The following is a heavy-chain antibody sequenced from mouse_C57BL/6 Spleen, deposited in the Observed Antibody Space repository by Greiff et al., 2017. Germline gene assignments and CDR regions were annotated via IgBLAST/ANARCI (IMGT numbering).Heavy chain of an antibody. V-gene: IGHV2-3*01. CDR1: GFSLTSYG. Sequence: QVQLQQSGPGLVAPSPSLSITCTVSGFSLTSYGVSWVRQPPGKGLEWLGVIWGDGGTNYHSALISRLGISKDNSKSQVFLKLSSLQTDDTATYYCAKAEDYDDIYYYAMDYWGQGTSVTVSA. J-gene: IGHJ4*01. CDR3: AKAEDYDDIYYYAMDY. CDR2: IWGDGGT. D-gene: IGHD2-4*01.